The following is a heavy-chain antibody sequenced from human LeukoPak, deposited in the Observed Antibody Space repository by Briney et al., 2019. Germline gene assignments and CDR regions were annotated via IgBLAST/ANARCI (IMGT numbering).Heavy chain of an antibody. CDR2: INPYCRST. J-gene: IGHJ6*03. CDR3: ARVGGDRSYYYMDV. D-gene: IGHD2-21*01. V-gene: IGHV1-2*06. Sequence: ASVKVSCKASGYTFTGYYMHWVRQAPGQGIERMGRINPYCRSTNYAQMFHGRVTITSDTSISTSYMELSRLRSDDTAVYYCARVGGDRSYYYMDVWGKGTTVTVSS. CDR1: GYTFTGYY.